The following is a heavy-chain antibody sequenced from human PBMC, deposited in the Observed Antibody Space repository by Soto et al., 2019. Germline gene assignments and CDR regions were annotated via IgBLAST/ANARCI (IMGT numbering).Heavy chain of an antibody. D-gene: IGHD2-8*02. Sequence: QVQLVQSGAEVRKPGASVNISCRASGFSFSDNLINWVRQAPGQSLEWMGWINPDNGNTRYSQRFQVRVTISRHSSASIAYVEVSVLTSEDPAVYSCARDILSVGPRANEAFDVWGHGTMVTVSS. CDR3: ARDILSVGPRANEAFDV. V-gene: IGHV1-3*01. J-gene: IGHJ3*01. CDR2: INPDNGNT. CDR1: GFSFSDNL.